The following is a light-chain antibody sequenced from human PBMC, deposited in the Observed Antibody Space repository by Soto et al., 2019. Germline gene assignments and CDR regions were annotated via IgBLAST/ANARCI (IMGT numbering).Light chain of an antibody. J-gene: IGLJ2*01. V-gene: IGLV2-14*01. CDR2: DVS. CDR3: SSYTSSSTQRV. CDR1: SSDVGGYNY. Sequence: QSALTQPASVSGSPGQSFTISCTGTSSDVGGYNYVSWYQQHPGKAPKLMIYDVSNRPSGVSNRFSGSKSGNTASLTISGLQAEDEADYYCSSYTSSSTQRVFGGGTKLTVL.